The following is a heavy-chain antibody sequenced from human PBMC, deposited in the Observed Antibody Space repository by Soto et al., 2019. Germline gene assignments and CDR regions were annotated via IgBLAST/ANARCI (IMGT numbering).Heavy chain of an antibody. Sequence: SETLSLICTVSGGSISSGGYYWSWIRQHPGKGLEWIGYIYYSGSTYYNPSLKSRVTISVDTSKNQFSLKLSSVTAADTAVYYCARDGYSYGYYYYYGMDVWGQGTTVTVSS. V-gene: IGHV4-31*03. CDR3: ARDGYSYGYYYYYGMDV. J-gene: IGHJ6*02. CDR1: GGSISSGGYY. CDR2: IYYSGST. D-gene: IGHD5-18*01.